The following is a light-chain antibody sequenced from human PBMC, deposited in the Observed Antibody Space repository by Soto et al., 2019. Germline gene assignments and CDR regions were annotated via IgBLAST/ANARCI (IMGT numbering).Light chain of an antibody. CDR1: QSVLYSASNKNY. Sequence: DIVMTQSPASLALSLGERATINCKSSQSVLYSASNKNYLAWYQQKPGQPPKLLIYWASTRESGVPDRFSGSGSGTDFTLTISSLQAEDVAVYHCQQHYSTPPTFGQGTKVEL. J-gene: IGKJ1*01. CDR3: QQHYSTPPT. V-gene: IGKV4-1*01. CDR2: WAS.